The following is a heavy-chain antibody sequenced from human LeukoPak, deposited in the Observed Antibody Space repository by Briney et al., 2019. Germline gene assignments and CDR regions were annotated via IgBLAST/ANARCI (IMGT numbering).Heavy chain of an antibody. D-gene: IGHD6-6*01. CDR1: GGSISSSSNY. J-gene: IGHJ5*02. V-gene: IGHV4-39*07. CDR2: IYYSGST. Sequence: SETLSLTCTVSGGSISSSSNYWGWIRQPPGEGLEWIGSIYYSGSTYYNPSLKSRVTISVDTSKNQFSLKLSSVTAADTAVYYCARAAYSSSWDLNWFDPWGQGTLVTVSS. CDR3: ARAAYSSSWDLNWFDP.